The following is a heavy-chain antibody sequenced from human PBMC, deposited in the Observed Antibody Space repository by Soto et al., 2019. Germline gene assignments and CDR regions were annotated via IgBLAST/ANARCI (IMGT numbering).Heavy chain of an antibody. Sequence: GESLKISCKGSVYSFTSYCISWVRQMPGKGLGWMWRIDPSDSYTNYSPSFQGHVTISADKSISTAYLQWSSLKASDTAMYYCASLRPIAVAGTGNYYYYGMDVWGQGTTVNVSS. CDR3: ASLRPIAVAGTGNYYYYGMDV. CDR2: IDPSDSYT. V-gene: IGHV5-10-1*01. J-gene: IGHJ6*02. CDR1: VYSFTSYC. D-gene: IGHD6-19*01.